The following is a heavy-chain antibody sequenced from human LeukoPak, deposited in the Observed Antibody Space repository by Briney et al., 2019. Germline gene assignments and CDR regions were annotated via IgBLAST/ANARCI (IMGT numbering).Heavy chain of an antibody. CDR1: RGSVSSGSYF. CDR2: IYTCGST. CDR3: ARESITMIVVVIPGAFDI. Sequence: SEALSVTCIGSRGSVSSGSYFWRWIRQPAGEGLEWIGRIYTCGSTNYNPSLKSRVTISVDTSKNQFSLKLSSVTAADTAVYYCARESITMIVVVIPGAFDIWGQGTMVTVSS. D-gene: IGHD3-22*01. V-gene: IGHV4-61*02. J-gene: IGHJ3*02.